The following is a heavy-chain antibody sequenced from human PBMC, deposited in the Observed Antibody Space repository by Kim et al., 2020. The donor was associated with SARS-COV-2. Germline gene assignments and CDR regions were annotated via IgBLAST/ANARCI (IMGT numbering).Heavy chain of an antibody. V-gene: IGHV4-39*01. CDR3: SRHARHKQDS. D-gene: IGHD6-13*01. J-gene: IGHJ4*02. CDR2: IYYSGST. CDR1: GGSISSSSYY. Sequence: SETLSLTFTVSGGSISSSSYYWGWIRQPPGKGLEWIGSIYYSGSTYYNPSLKSRVTISVDTSKNQFSLKLSSVTAADTAVFHCSRHARHKQDSWGQGTL.